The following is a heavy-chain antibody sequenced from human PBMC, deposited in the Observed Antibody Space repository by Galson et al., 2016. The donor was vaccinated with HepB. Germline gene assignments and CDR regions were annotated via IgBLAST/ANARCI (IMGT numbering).Heavy chain of an antibody. Sequence: SLRLSCAASGFTFSSYDMNWVRQAPGKGLEWVAHISTTGRTMYYADSVKGRFTTSRDNARNSLCLQMNGLRPEDTAVYFCARGDSTGGDYLDSWGQGNLVTVSS. J-gene: IGHJ4*02. CDR3: ARGDSTGGDYLDS. V-gene: IGHV3-48*03. CDR1: GFTFSSYD. D-gene: IGHD6-19*01. CDR2: ISTTGRTM.